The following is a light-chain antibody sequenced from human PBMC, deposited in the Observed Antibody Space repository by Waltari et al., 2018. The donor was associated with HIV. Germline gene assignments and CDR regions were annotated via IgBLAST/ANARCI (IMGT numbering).Light chain of an antibody. CDR2: TTS. J-gene: IGKJ2*01. V-gene: IGKV1-39*01. CDR3: QQSYRIPYT. Sequence: DIQMTQSPSPLSASLGGRVTIACRASQNITTFLKWYQQRPGRAPELLIYTTSNLQSGVPSRFRGSGSGTNCVLTITNVQPEDLATYSCQQSYRIPYTFGQGTK. CDR1: QNITTF.